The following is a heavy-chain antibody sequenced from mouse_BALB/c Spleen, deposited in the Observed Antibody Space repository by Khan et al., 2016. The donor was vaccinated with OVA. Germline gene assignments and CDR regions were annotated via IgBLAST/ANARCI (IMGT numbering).Heavy chain of an antibody. J-gene: IGHJ2*01. CDR1: GFTFNTYY. D-gene: IGHD1-1*01. Sequence: EVQLVESGGGLVQPKGSLKLSCAASGFTFNTYYMNWVRQAPGQGLEWVARISSKINNYATYYAVSVKDTITISRDVSPSTLHLQMNNLKTDDIAMYCCVRSYGAVDYWGQGTTLTVSS. CDR2: ISSKINNYAT. CDR3: VRSYGAVDY. V-gene: IGHV10-1*02.